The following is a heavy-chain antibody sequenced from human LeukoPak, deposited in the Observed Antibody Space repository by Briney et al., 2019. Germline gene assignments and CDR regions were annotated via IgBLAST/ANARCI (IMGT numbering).Heavy chain of an antibody. D-gene: IGHD6-6*01. CDR1: GGSISSYY. J-gene: IGHJ6*03. V-gene: IGHV4-59*01. Sequence: SETLSLTCTVSGGSISSYYWSWIRQPPGKGLEWIGYIYYSGSTNYNPSLKSRVTISVDTSKNQFSLKLSSVTAAGTAVYYCARTIAARPGGLYYYYYMDVWGKGTTVTVSS. CDR2: IYYSGST. CDR3: ARTIAARPGGLYYYYYMDV.